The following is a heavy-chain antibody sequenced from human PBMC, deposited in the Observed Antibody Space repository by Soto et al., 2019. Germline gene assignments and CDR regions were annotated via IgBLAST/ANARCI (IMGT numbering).Heavy chain of an antibody. CDR1: GYSISSSNW. J-gene: IGHJ3*02. V-gene: IGHV4-28*01. CDR3: ARKTGVLDAFAI. CDR2: IYYSGST. D-gene: IGHD2-8*01. Sequence: QVQLQESGPGLVKPSDTLSLTCAVSGYSISSSNWWGWIRQPPGKGLEWIGYIYYSGSTYYNPSLKSRVTIPVXXSKNQFSLKLSSVTAVDTAVYYCARKTGVLDAFAIWGQGTMVTVSS.